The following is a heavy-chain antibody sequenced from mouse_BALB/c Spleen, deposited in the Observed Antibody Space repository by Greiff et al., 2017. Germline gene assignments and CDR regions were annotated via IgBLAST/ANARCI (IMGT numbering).Heavy chain of an antibody. CDR1: GFTFSDYY. D-gene: IGHD2-14*01. Sequence: VQLVESGGGLVKPGGSLKLSCAASGFTFSDYYMFWVRQTPEKRLEWVATISDGGSYTYYPDSVKGRFTISRDNAKNNLYLQMCSLKSEDTDMYYCARDHRCYAMDYWGEGASETVSA. J-gene: IGHJ4*01. CDR2: ISDGGSYT. V-gene: IGHV5-4*02. CDR3: ARDHRCYAMDY.